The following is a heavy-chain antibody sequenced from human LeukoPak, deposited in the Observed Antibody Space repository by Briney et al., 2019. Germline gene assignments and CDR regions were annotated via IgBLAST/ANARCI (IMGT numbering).Heavy chain of an antibody. V-gene: IGHV4-61*02. J-gene: IGHJ3*02. Sequence: SQTLSLTCTVSGDSISSGDYYWSWIRQPTGKGLGWIGRISSSGSTNYNPSLKSRVTISVDTSKNQFSLKLSSVTAADTAVYFCARGPYSYDSSGAFDIWGQGTMVTVSS. D-gene: IGHD3-22*01. CDR2: ISSSGST. CDR3: ARGPYSYDSSGAFDI. CDR1: GDSISSGDYY.